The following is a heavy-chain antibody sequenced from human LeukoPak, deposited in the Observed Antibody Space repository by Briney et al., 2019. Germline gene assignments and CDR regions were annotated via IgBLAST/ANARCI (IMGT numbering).Heavy chain of an antibody. V-gene: IGHV3-21*01. Sequence: PGGSLRLSCAASGFTFSSYSMNWVRQAPGKGLEWVSSISSSSSYIYYADSVKGRFTISRDNAKNSLYLQMNSLRAEDTAVYYCYYYDSSGFYYFDYWGQGTLVTVSS. CDR2: ISSSSSYI. D-gene: IGHD3-22*01. CDR1: GFTFSSYS. CDR3: YYYDSSGFYYFDY. J-gene: IGHJ4*02.